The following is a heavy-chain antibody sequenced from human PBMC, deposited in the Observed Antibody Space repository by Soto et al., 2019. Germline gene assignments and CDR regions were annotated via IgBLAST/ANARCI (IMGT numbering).Heavy chain of an antibody. CDR1: GFTFDDYA. CDR3: AKGPHYYGSGSSSPINYFDY. D-gene: IGHD3-10*01. Sequence: GGSLRLSCAASGFTFDDYAMHWVRQAPGKGLEWVSGISWNSGSIGYADSVKGRFTISRDNAKNSLYLQMNSLRAEDTALYYCAKGPHYYGSGSSSPINYFDYWGQGTLVTVSS. V-gene: IGHV3-9*01. J-gene: IGHJ4*02. CDR2: ISWNSGSI.